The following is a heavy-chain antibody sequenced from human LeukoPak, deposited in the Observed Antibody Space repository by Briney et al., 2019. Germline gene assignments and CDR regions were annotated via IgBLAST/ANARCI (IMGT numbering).Heavy chain of an antibody. CDR3: ARDVGRSYDLDY. J-gene: IGHJ4*02. Sequence: GASVTVSCTASVYTFTSYGISWVGQAPGPGLEWMGWISAYNGNTDYAQSLQGRVTMTIDTSTSTVYMELRSLRSDDTAVYYCARDVGRSYDLDYWGQGTLVTVSS. CDR2: ISAYNGNT. CDR1: VYTFTSYG. V-gene: IGHV1-18*01. D-gene: IGHD3-16*01.